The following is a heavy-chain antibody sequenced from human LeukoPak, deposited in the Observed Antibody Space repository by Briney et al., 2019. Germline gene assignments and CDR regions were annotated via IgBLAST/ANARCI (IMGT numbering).Heavy chain of an antibody. CDR2: IIPIFGTA. CDR1: GGTFSSYA. J-gene: IGHJ4*02. CDR3: ARDRDGDWYYFDY. D-gene: IGHD4-17*01. V-gene: IGHV1-69*13. Sequence: ASVKVSCKASGGTFSSYAISWVRQAPGQGLEWMGGIIPIFGTANYAQKFQGRVTITADESTSTAYMELSSLRSEDMAVYYCARDRDGDWYYFDYWGQGTLVTVSS.